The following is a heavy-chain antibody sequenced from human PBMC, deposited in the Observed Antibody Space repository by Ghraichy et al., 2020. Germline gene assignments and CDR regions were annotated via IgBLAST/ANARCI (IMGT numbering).Heavy chain of an antibody. J-gene: IGHJ5*02. Sequence: SQTLSLTCTVSGGSISSSSYYWGWIRQPPGKGLEWIGSIYYSGSTYYNPYLKSRVTISVDTSKNQFSLKLSSVTAADTAVYYCARHPQIVVPAAIEGGWFDPWGQGTLVTVSS. CDR2: IYYSGST. CDR3: ARHPQIVVPAAIEGGWFDP. D-gene: IGHD2-2*01. V-gene: IGHV4-39*01. CDR1: GGSISSSSYY.